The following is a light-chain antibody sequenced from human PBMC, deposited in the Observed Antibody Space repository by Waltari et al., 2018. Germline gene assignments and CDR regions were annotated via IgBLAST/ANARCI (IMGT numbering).Light chain of an antibody. V-gene: IGLV1-47*01. CDR3: AAWDDSLSGWL. J-gene: IGLJ3*02. Sequence: QSVLTQPPSASGTPGQRVTISCSGSSFNIGNNYVYWYQQFPGTAPKLLIYGNNQRPSGVPARFSYSKSGTSASLAISGLRSDDEADYFCAAWDDSLSGWLFGGGTKLTVL. CDR2: GNN. CDR1: SFNIGNNY.